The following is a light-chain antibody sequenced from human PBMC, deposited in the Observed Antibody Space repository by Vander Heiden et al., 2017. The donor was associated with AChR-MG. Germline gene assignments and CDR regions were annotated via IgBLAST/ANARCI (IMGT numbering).Light chain of an antibody. CDR2: QDS. CDR3: QAWDSSTVV. CDR1: KLGDKY. V-gene: IGLV3-1*01. Sequence: SYELTQPPSVSVSPGQTASITCSGDKLGDKYACWYQQKPGQSPGLVIYQDSKRPSGIPERFSGSNSGKTATLTISGTQAMDEADYYCQAWDSSTVVCGGGTELNV. J-gene: IGLJ2*01.